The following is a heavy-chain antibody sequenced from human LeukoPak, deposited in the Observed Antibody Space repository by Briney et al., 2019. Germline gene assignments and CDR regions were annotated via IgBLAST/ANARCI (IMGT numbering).Heavy chain of an antibody. Sequence: GGSLRLSCAASRFTFSSYCMNWVRQPPGKGLKWVSSISSSSSYIYYADSVKGRFTISRDNAKNSLYLQMNSLRAEDTAVYYCARGGYGYFDYWGQGTLVTVSS. CDR2: ISSSSSYI. CDR1: RFTFSSYC. CDR3: ARGGYGYFDY. J-gene: IGHJ4*02. D-gene: IGHD5-12*01. V-gene: IGHV3-21*01.